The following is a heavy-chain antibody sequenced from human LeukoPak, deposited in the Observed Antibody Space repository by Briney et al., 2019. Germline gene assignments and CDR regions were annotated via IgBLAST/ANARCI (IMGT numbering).Heavy chain of an antibody. J-gene: IGHJ4*02. V-gene: IGHV4-59*01. Sequence: SETLSLTCTVSGGSISGYYWNWIRQPPGKGLEWIGYIFHSGSTNYNPSLKSRVTISVDTSKNQLSLKLSSVTAADTAVYYCARGAPGGNDYGDYWGQGTLVTVSS. CDR3: ARGAPGGNDYGDY. CDR1: GGSISGYY. CDR2: IFHSGST.